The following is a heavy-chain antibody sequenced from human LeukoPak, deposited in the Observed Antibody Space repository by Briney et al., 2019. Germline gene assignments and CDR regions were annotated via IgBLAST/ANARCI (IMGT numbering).Heavy chain of an antibody. V-gene: IGHV4-61*02. J-gene: IGHJ3*02. Sequence: SETLSLTCTVSGGSISSGSYYWSWIRQPAGKGLEWIGRIYTSGSTNYNPSLKSRVTISVDTSKNQFSLKLSSVTAADTAVYYCARDITPWAQVEFYDPLRGAFDIWGQGTMVTVSS. CDR1: GGSISSGSYY. D-gene: IGHD3-3*01. CDR3: ARDITPWAQVEFYDPLRGAFDI. CDR2: IYTSGST.